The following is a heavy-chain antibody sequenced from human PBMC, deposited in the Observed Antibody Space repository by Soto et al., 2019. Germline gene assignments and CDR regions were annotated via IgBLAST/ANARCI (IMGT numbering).Heavy chain of an antibody. D-gene: IGHD3-3*01. CDR3: AREVRFPNWFDP. V-gene: IGHV3-33*01. CDR1: GFTFSSYG. Sequence: GGSLRLSCAASGFTFSSYGMPWVRQAPGKGLEWVAVIWYDGSNKYYADSVKGRFTISRDNSKNTLYLQMNSLRAEDTAVYYCAREVRFPNWFDPWGQGTLVTVSS. CDR2: IWYDGSNK. J-gene: IGHJ5*02.